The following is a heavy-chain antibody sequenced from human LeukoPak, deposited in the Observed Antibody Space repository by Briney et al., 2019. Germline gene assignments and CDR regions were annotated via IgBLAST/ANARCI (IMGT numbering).Heavy chain of an antibody. D-gene: IGHD6-13*01. CDR1: GFTFSSYN. V-gene: IGHV3-21*01. Sequence: PGGSLRLSCAASGFTFSSYNMNWVRQAPGKGLEWVSSISTSSSYIYYTDSVKGRFTISRDNAKNSLYLQMDSLRPEDTAVYYCAKQYGGYFEYWGQGTLVSVSS. CDR3: AKQYGGYFEY. J-gene: IGHJ4*02. CDR2: ISTSSSYI.